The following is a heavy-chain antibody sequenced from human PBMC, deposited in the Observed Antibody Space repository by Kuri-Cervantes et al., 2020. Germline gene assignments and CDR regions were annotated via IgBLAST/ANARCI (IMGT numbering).Heavy chain of an antibody. D-gene: IGHD5-12*01. V-gene: IGHV4-39*01. CDR2: IYHDGST. CDR1: GGSIRSSNYY. Sequence: SETLSLTCTVSGGSIRSSNYYWGWIRQPPGKGLEWIGNIYHDGSTYYNPSLKSRVTISLDTAKNQFSLKMGSVTATDTATYYCGRRMGGSPAGYWGQGTVVTVSS. J-gene: IGHJ4*02. CDR3: GRRMGGSPAGY.